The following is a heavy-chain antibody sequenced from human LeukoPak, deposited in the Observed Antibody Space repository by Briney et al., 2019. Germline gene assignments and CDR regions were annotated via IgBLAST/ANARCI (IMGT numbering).Heavy chain of an antibody. CDR3: ATSYSSSWYSFDY. CDR1: GFTFSSYV. V-gene: IGHV3-30-3*01. Sequence: PGGSLRLSCAASGFTFSSYVMHWVRQAPGKGLEWVSVISYDGSTKYYADSVKGRFTISGDNSKNTLYLQMNSLRAEDTAVYYCATSYSSSWYSFDYWGQGTLVTVSS. J-gene: IGHJ4*02. CDR2: ISYDGSTK. D-gene: IGHD6-13*01.